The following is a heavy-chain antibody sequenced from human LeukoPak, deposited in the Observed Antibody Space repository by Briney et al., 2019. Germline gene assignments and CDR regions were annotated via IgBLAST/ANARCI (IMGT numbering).Heavy chain of an antibody. CDR1: GFTFSSYW. V-gene: IGHV3-7*03. Sequence: GGSLRLSCVASGFTFSSYWMSWVRQAPGKGQEWVANIKQDGSEKYYVDSVKGRFTISRDNAKNSLYLQMNSLRAEDTAVYYCARDLYYDFWSGSDAFDIWGQGTMVTVSS. D-gene: IGHD3-3*01. CDR3: ARDLYYDFWSGSDAFDI. CDR2: IKQDGSEK. J-gene: IGHJ3*02.